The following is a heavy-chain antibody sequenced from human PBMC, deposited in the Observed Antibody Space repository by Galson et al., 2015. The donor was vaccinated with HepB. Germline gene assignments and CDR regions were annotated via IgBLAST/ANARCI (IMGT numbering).Heavy chain of an antibody. J-gene: IGHJ4*02. CDR3: AKDLTSYYGSGRYLDY. D-gene: IGHD3-10*01. V-gene: IGHV3-30*18. Sequence: SLRLSCAASGFTFSSYGMHWVRQAPGKGLEWVAVISYDGSNKYYADSVKGRFTISRDNSKNTLYLQMNSLRAEDTAVYYCAKDLTSYYGSGRYLDYWGQGTLVTVSS. CDR1: GFTFSSYG. CDR2: ISYDGSNK.